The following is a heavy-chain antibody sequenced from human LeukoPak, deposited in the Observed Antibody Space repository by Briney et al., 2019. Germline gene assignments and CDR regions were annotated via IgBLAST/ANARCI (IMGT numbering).Heavy chain of an antibody. CDR3: ARSMSYDFWSGYQFDY. CDR2: IFYSGST. D-gene: IGHD3-3*01. J-gene: IGHJ4*02. CDR1: GGSISSSSYY. V-gene: IGHV4-39*07. Sequence: SETLSLTCTVSGGSISSSSYYWGWIRQPPGKGLEWIGSIFYSGSTYYNPSLKSRVTISVDTSKNQFSLKLSSVTAADTAVYYCARSMSYDFWSGYQFDYWGQGTLVTVSS.